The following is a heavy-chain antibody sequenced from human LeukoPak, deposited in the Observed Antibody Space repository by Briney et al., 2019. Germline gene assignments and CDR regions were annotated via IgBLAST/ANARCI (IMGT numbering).Heavy chain of an antibody. CDR2: IYTSGST. J-gene: IGHJ6*03. V-gene: IGHV4-4*07. D-gene: IGHD3-10*01. Sequence: PSETLSLTCTVSGGSISSYYWSWIRQPAGKGLEWIWRIYTSGSTTYNPSLTSRVTMSVDTSKNQFSLKLSSVTAADTAVYYYARQHEEGRRGSYYYYYYMDVWGKGTTVTVSS. CDR3: ARQHEEGRRGSYYYYYYMDV. CDR1: GGSISSYY.